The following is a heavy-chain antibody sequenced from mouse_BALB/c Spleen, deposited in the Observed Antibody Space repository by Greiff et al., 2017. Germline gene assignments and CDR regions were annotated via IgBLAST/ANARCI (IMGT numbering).Heavy chain of an antibody. Sequence: VQLQQSGAELVRPGALVKLSCKASGFNIKDYYMHWVKQRPEQGLEWIGWIDPENGNTKYDPKFQGKATITADTSSNTAYLQLSSLTSEDTAVYYCARLVSPMDYWGQGTSVTVSS. J-gene: IGHJ4*01. CDR1: GFNIKDYY. CDR3: ARLVSPMDY. D-gene: IGHD1-1*02. CDR2: IDPENGNT. V-gene: IGHV14-1*02.